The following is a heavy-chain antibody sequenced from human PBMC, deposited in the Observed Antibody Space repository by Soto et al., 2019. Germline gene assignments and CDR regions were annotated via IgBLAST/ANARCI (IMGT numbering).Heavy chain of an antibody. V-gene: IGHV4-30-4*01. CDR1: CGSVSIGDYL. J-gene: IGHJ5*02. D-gene: IGHD4-17*01. Sequence: SETLSLTCTVFCGSVSIGDYLWSWIRQRPGKGLEWIGYIHDSGNTYYNPSLKSRVTISLDTSKNQFSLKVTSMTAADTAVYFCARARGGDSGDYASLFDRWGQGNLVTVSS. CDR3: ARARGGDSGDYASLFDR. CDR2: IHDSGNT.